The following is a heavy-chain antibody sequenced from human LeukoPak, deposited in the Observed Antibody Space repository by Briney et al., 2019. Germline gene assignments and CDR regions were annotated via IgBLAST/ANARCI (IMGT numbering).Heavy chain of an antibody. D-gene: IGHD1-14*01. CDR1: GDSVSNSY. V-gene: IGHV4-59*08. CDR3: ARQPAGTAALDI. J-gene: IGHJ3*02. CDR2: SHHSGET. Sequence: SETLSLTCTVSGDSVSNSYWSWIRQPPGKGLEWIAYSHHSGETKYNPSLKSRITISVDTSKNQVSLKLSSVTAADTAVYYCARQPAGTAALDIWGQGTTVNVSA.